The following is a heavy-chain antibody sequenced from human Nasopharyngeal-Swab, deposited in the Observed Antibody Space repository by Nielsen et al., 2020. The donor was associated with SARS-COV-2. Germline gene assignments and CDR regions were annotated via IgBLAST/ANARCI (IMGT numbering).Heavy chain of an antibody. D-gene: IGHD6-19*01. V-gene: IGHV3-23*01. CDR2: ISGSGGST. Sequence: GESLKISCAASGFTFSSYAMSWVRQAPGKGLEWVSAISGSGGSTYYADSVKGRFTISRDNSKNTLYLQMNSLRAEDTAVYYCARDWQWAVDCWGRGTLVTVSS. CDR3: ARDWQWAVDC. J-gene: IGHJ4*02. CDR1: GFTFSSYA.